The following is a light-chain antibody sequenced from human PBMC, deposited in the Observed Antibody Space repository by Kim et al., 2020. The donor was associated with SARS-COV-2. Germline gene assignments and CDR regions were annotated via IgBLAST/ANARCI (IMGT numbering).Light chain of an antibody. Sequence: LSPGERATLSCRASQSVSSSYLVGYQQKPGQAPRLLIYGASSRATGIPDRFSGSGSGTDFTLTISRLEPEDFAVYYCQQYGSSPYTFGQGTKLEIK. CDR1: QSVSSSY. J-gene: IGKJ2*01. V-gene: IGKV3-20*01. CDR2: GAS. CDR3: QQYGSSPYT.